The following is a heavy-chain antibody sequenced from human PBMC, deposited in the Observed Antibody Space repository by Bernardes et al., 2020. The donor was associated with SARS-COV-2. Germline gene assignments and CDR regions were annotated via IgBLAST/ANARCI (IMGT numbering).Heavy chain of an antibody. V-gene: IGHV1-8*01. CDR1: GYTFTSYD. CDR3: ARFRSQPRLPSGATYYYGMDV. CDR2: MNPNSGNT. J-gene: IGHJ6*02. D-gene: IGHD6-25*01. Sequence: ASVKVSCKASGYTFTSYDINWVRQATGQGLEWMGWMNPNSGNTGYAQKFQGRVTMTRNTSISTAYMELSSLRSEDTAVYYCARFRSQPRLPSGATYYYGMDVWGQGTTVTVSS.